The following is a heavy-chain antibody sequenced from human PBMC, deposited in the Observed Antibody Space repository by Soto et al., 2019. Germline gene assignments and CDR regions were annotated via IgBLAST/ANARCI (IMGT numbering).Heavy chain of an antibody. J-gene: IGHJ4*02. D-gene: IGHD3-10*01. CDR1: GGSISSSSYY. V-gene: IGHV4-39*01. CDR3: ARVRGSLIWSGVNTYYFDY. CDR2: IYYSGST. Sequence: SETLSLTCTVSGGSISSSSYYWGWIRQPPGKGLEWIGSIYYSGSTYYNPSLKSRVTISVDTSKNQFSLKLSSVTAADTAVYYCARVRGSLIWSGVNTYYFDYWGQGTLVTVSS.